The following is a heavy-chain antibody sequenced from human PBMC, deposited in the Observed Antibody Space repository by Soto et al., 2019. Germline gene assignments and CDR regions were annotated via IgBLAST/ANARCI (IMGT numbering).Heavy chain of an antibody. D-gene: IGHD2-2*03. J-gene: IGHJ3*02. CDR3: ARIIGYCRNNDCSWTFDI. V-gene: IGHV5-51*01. CDR1: GYIFISYW. Sequence: GESLKISCKTSGYIFISYWVAWGLQKPGKGLEWMGTFYPGDSTSTYSPSFQGQVTISVDKSISTAYLHLSSLKASDTAMYYCARIIGYCRNNDCSWTFDIWGQGTMVTVSS. CDR2: FYPGDSTS.